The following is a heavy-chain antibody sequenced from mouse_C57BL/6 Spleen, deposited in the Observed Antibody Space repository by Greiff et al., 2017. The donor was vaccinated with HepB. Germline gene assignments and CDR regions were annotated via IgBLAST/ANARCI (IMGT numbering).Heavy chain of an antibody. CDR1: GYAFSSSW. Sequence: VQLVESGPELVKPGASVKISCKASGYAFSSSWMNWVKQRPGKGLEWIGRIYPGDGDTNYNGKFKGKATLTADKSSSTAYMQLSSLTSEDSAVYFCASPHDGSYGGFAYWGQGTLVTVSA. D-gene: IGHD2-3*01. CDR2: IYPGDGDT. V-gene: IGHV1-82*01. CDR3: ASPHDGSYGGFAY. J-gene: IGHJ3*01.